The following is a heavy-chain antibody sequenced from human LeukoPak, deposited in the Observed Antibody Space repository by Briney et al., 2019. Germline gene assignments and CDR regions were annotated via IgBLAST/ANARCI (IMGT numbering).Heavy chain of an antibody. Sequence: GSLRLSCVASGFPFSSHWMTWVRQAPGKGLEWVANIKQDGSKKSYVDSVKGRFTISRDNAKNSLYLQMNSLRAEDTAIYYCTRVGYIDEGIDYWGQGTLVTVSS. CDR2: IKQDGSKK. J-gene: IGHJ4*02. CDR1: GFPFSSHW. V-gene: IGHV3-7*04. D-gene: IGHD5-24*01. CDR3: TRVGYIDEGIDY.